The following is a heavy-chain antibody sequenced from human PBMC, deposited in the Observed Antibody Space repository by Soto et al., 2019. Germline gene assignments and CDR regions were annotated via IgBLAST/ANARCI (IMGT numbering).Heavy chain of an antibody. CDR1: GFTFSNYG. D-gene: IGHD5-12*01. J-gene: IGHJ4*02. CDR3: ARSKNEMATQSGNYYFDY. Sequence: QVQLVESGGGVVQPGRSLRLSCAASGFTFSNYGMHWVRQAPGKGLEWVAVIWYDGTNEYYGDSVKGRFTISRDNSKNTLYLQMNSLRAEDTAVYYCARSKNEMATQSGNYYFDYWGQGTLVTVSS. V-gene: IGHV3-33*01. CDR2: IWYDGTNE.